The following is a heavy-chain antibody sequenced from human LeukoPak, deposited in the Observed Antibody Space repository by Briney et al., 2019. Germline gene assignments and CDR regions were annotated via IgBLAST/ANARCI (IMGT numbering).Heavy chain of an antibody. CDR1: GGSFSGYY. V-gene: IGHV4-34*01. CDR2: INHSGST. Sequence: PSETLSLTRAVYGGSFSGYYWSWIRQPPGKGLEWIGEINHSGSTNYNPSLKSRVTISVDTSKNQFSLKLSSVTAADTAVYYCARRTYYYYMDIWGKGTTVTVSS. CDR3: ARRTYYYYMDI. J-gene: IGHJ6*03.